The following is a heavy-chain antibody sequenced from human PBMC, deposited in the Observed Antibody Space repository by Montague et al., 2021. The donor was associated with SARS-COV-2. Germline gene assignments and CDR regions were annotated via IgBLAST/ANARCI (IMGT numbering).Heavy chain of an antibody. D-gene: IGHD2-21*01. CDR2: IYHSGTT. J-gene: IGHJ4*02. V-gene: IGHV4-38-2*02. CDR1: GDSITNNYY. CDR3: ARRHIVASNRAFDY. Sequence: SETLSLTCTVSGDSITNNYYWGWIRQPPGKGLERIGTIYHSGTTYYNPSLKRRVTISVDTSNNQFSLKLTSVTAADTAVYYCARRHIVASNRAFDYWGQGTLVTVSS.